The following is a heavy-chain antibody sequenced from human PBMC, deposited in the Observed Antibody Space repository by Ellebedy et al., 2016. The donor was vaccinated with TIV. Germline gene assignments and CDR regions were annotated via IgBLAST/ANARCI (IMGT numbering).Heavy chain of an antibody. CDR1: GASISSGAYY. CDR2: ISYSGST. D-gene: IGHD1-1*01. J-gene: IGHJ1*01. CDR3: ARSHEENNWHWRYQY. Sequence: SETLSLTXTVSGASISSGAYYWTWIRQHPGKGLEWIGYISYSGSTYYNPSLKSRVAISLDTSKNQFSLTLTSVTAADTAVYYCARSHEENNWHWRYQYWGRGTLVTVSS. V-gene: IGHV4-31*03.